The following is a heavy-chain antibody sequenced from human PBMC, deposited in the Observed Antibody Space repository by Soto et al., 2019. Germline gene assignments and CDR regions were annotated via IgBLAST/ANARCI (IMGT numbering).Heavy chain of an antibody. D-gene: IGHD6-19*01. CDR2: ISTSGSTI. CDR1: GFTFSNYC. V-gene: IGHV3-11*01. Sequence: PGGSLRISCAASGFTFSNYCVSWIRQAPGKGLEWVSYISTSGSTIYYADSVKGRFTISRDNAKNSLYLQMNSLRAEDTAVYYCARGGDGRRSGRMGAFDIWGQGTMVTVSS. CDR3: ARGGDGRRSGRMGAFDI. J-gene: IGHJ3*02.